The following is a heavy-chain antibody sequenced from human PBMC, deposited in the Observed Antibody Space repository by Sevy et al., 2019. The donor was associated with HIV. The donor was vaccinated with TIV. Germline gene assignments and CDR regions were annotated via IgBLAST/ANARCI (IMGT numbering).Heavy chain of an antibody. J-gene: IGHJ6*02. CDR2: ISYDGINK. V-gene: IGHV3-30*18. CDR3: AKDFTGFYGMDV. CDR1: GLSVTNNG. D-gene: IGHD3-9*01. Sequence: GGSLRLSCEVSGLSVTNNGIHWVRRAPGKGLEWVAVISYDGINKYYGDSVKGRFIISRDRSKNPLYLQMNILRIEDTAVYYCAKDFTGFYGMDVWGQGTTVTVSS.